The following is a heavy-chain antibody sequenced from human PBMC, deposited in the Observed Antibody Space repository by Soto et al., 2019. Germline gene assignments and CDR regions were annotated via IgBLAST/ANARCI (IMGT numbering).Heavy chain of an antibody. D-gene: IGHD3-22*01. J-gene: IGHJ5*02. Sequence: PGGSLLLSWAASGFSFTTYGMNWVRQAPGKGLEWVSDISSTGLYTYLADSVKGRFTIPRDNSKNTPYLQMNSLRGDDTAVYFCTKSWLFEKNWFDPWGQGTMVTVSS. CDR2: ISSTGLYT. CDR1: GFSFTTYG. CDR3: TKSWLFEKNWFDP. V-gene: IGHV3-23*01.